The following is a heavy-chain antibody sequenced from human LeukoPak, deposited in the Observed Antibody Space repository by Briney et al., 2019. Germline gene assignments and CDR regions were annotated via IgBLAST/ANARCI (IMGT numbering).Heavy chain of an antibody. D-gene: IGHD6-19*01. J-gene: IGHJ4*02. Sequence: ASVKVSCTASGYTFTSYGISWVRPAPGQGLEWMGWISAYNGNTNYAQKLQGRVTMTTDTSTSTAYMELRSLRSDDTAVYYCARLIGYSSGWTTIYYFDYWGQGTLVTVSS. CDR3: ARLIGYSSGWTTIYYFDY. CDR1: GYTFTSYG. CDR2: ISAYNGNT. V-gene: IGHV1-18*01.